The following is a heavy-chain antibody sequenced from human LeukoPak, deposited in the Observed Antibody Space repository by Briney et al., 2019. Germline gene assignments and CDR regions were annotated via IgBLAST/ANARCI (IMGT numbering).Heavy chain of an antibody. J-gene: IGHJ5*02. V-gene: IGHV4-34*01. CDR2: INHSGST. CDR1: GGSFSGYY. Sequence: SETLSLTCAVYGGSFSGYYWSWIRQPPGKGLEWIGEINHSGSTNYNPSLKSRVTISVDTSKNQFSLRLSSVTAADTSVYYCARYSSGSNNWFDPWGQGTLVTVSS. CDR3: ARYSSGSNNWFDP. D-gene: IGHD3-10*01.